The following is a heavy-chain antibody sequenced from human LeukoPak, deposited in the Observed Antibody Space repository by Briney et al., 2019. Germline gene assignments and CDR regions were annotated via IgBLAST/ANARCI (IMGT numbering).Heavy chain of an antibody. CDR1: GSTFSSYG. Sequence: PGGSLRLSCAASGSTFSSYGMHWVRQAPGKGLEWVAVISYDGSNKYYADSVKGRFTISRDNSKNTLYLQMNSLRAEDTAVYYCATGSSGWYDYYYGMDVWGQGTTVTVSS. V-gene: IGHV3-30*03. D-gene: IGHD6-19*01. CDR3: ATGSSGWYDYYYGMDV. CDR2: ISYDGSNK. J-gene: IGHJ6*02.